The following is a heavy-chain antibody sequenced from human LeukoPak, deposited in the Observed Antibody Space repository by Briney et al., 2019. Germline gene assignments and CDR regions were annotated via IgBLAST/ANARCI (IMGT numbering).Heavy chain of an antibody. J-gene: IGHJ5*02. CDR1: GFTFSSHW. D-gene: IGHD3-10*01. V-gene: IGHV3-74*01. CDR3: ARGITGMYYYDP. CDR2: INFDGSST. Sequence: GRSLRLSCAASGFTFSSHWMHWVRQAPGKGLVWVSRINFDGSSTNYADSVKGRFTISRDNAKDTLYLQINSLRAEDTAVYYCARGITGMYYYDPWGQGTLVTVSS.